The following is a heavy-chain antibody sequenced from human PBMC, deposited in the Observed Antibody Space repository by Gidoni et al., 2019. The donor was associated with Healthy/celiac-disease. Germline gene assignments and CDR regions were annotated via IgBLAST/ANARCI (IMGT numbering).Heavy chain of an antibody. CDR1: GFTFTSSA. D-gene: IGHD3-3*01. CDR3: AAEPDYDFWSGYYTRFGEIYGMDV. J-gene: IGHJ6*02. V-gene: IGHV1-58*02. Sequence: QMQLVQSGPEVKKPGTSVKVSCKASGFTFTSSAMQWVRQARGQRLEWIGWIVVGSGNTNYAQKFKERVTITRDMSSSTAYMELSSLRSEDTAVYYCAAEPDYDFWSGYYTRFGEIYGMDVWGQGTTVTVSS. CDR2: IVVGSGNT.